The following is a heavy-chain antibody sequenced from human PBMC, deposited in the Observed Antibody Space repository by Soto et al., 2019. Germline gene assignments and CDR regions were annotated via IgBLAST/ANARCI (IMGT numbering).Heavy chain of an antibody. V-gene: IGHV3-23*01. CDR2: ISGGCGRI. CDR1: GFTCSNYD. CDR3: EKRPSSLVCFDY. J-gene: IGHJ4*02. Sequence: EVQLLESGGGLVQPGGSLRLSCAASGFTCSNYDMSWVRQAPGKGLECVSTISGGCGRIYYADSVKGLFSISRDNSKNARYMQWHRLRAEYTAVYYCEKRPSSLVCFDYCVQGTLVTVSS. D-gene: IGHD3-16*01.